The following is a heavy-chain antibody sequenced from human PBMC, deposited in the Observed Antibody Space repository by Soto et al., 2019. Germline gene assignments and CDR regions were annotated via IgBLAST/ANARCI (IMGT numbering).Heavy chain of an antibody. Sequence: QVQLVQSGAEVKKPGASVKVSCKASGYTFTSYAMHWVRQAPGQRLEWMGWINAGNGNTKYSQKFQGRVTITRDTSASTAYMELSSLRSEDTAVYYCAREETYYDFWSTGNYYYYYMDVWGKGTTVTVSS. CDR1: GYTFTSYA. J-gene: IGHJ6*03. CDR3: AREETYYDFWSTGNYYYYYMDV. CDR2: INAGNGNT. D-gene: IGHD3-3*01. V-gene: IGHV1-3*01.